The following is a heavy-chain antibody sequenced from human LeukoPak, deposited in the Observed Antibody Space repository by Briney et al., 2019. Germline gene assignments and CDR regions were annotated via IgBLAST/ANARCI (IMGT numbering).Heavy chain of an antibody. D-gene: IGHD6-13*01. CDR1: GYTFTSYA. V-gene: IGHV1-3*01. CDR3: ARDARRGYSSSWYYFDY. Sequence: ASVKVSCKASGYTFTSYAMHWVRQAPGQRLEWKGWINAGNGNTKYSQKFQGRVTITRDTSASTAYMELSSLRSEDTAVYYCARDARRGYSSSWYYFDYWGQGTLVTVSS. CDR2: INAGNGNT. J-gene: IGHJ4*02.